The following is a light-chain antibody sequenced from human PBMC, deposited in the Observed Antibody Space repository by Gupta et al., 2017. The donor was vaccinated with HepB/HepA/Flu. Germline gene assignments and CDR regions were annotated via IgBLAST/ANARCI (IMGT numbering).Light chain of an antibody. CDR3: QQRSTWLT. CDR1: QSVSRY. Sequence: EIVLTQSPGTLSLSPGERATLSCRASQSVSRYLAWYQQKPGQAPRLLIYDASNRATGIPARFSGSGSGTDFTLTISSLEPEDFAVYYWQQRSTWLTFGGGTKVEIK. J-gene: IGKJ4*01. V-gene: IGKV3-11*01. CDR2: DAS.